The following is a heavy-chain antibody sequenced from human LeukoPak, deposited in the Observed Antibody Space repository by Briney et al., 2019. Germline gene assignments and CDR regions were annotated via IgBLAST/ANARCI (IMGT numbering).Heavy chain of an antibody. CDR3: ARDRYYDSSGYSLY. J-gene: IGHJ4*02. CDR1: GFTFSDHY. D-gene: IGHD3-22*01. Sequence: GGSLRLSCTASGFTFSDHYMSWIRQAPGKGLEWFSHISSSGNTLYYADSVKGRFTISRDNAKNSLYLQMNSLRAEDTAVYYCARDRYYDSSGYSLYWGQGTLVTVSS. CDR2: ISSSGNTL. V-gene: IGHV3-11*04.